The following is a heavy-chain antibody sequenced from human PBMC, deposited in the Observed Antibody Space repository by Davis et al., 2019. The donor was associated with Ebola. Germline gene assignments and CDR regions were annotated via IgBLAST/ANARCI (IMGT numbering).Heavy chain of an antibody. CDR2: IYWDEDK. D-gene: IGHD3-10*01. J-gene: IGHJ4*02. CDR1: GFSLSTSGVG. V-gene: IGHV2-5*02. Sequence: SGPTLVKPTQTLTLTCTFSGFSLSTSGVGVGWIRQPPGQALEWLALIYWDEDKRYSPSLKSRLTITKDTSKNQVVLTMTNMDPVDTGTYYCAHSGWAPYYYGSGSYFDYWGQGTLVTVSS. CDR3: AHSGWAPYYYGSGSYFDY.